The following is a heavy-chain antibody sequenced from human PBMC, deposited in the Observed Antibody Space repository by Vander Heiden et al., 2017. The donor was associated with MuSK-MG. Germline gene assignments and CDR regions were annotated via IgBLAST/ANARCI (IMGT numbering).Heavy chain of an antibody. D-gene: IGHD4-17*01. V-gene: IGHV4-4*02. J-gene: IGHJ4*02. Sequence: EIYHTGSTNYNPSLKSRGTIAVDKSNNHFSLKRSSVTAAETAVYYCARLVSSRDYGDDLGYFSFDYWGQGTMVTVYS. CDR2: IYHTGST. CDR3: ARLVSSRDYGDDLGYFSFDY.